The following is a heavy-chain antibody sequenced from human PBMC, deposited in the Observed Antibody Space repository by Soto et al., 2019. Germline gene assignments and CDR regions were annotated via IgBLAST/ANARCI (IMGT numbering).Heavy chain of an antibody. Sequence: GGSLRLSCAASGFTFSTYVMSWVRQAPGKGLEWVSAITGSVGTTYYADSVKGRFTISRDDSENTLYLQLNSLRAEDTAVYYCAKDRGAYDFSGLDVWGQGTTVTVSS. J-gene: IGHJ6*02. V-gene: IGHV3-23*01. CDR3: AKDRGAYDFSGLDV. CDR1: GFTFSTYV. CDR2: ITGSVGTT.